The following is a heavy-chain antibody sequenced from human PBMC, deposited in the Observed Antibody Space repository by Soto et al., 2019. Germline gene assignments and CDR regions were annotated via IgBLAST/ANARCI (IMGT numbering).Heavy chain of an antibody. CDR2: ISPNLGIT. CDR3: ARATTVTIPYYYYYYMDV. V-gene: IGHV1-69*02. CDR1: GGTFSSYI. J-gene: IGHJ6*03. Sequence: SVKASCKASGGTFSSYIISWVRQAPGQGLERMGRISPNLGITNYAQKFQGRVTITADKSTSTAYMELRSLRSDDTAVYYCARATTVTIPYYYYYYMDVWGKGTTVTVSS. D-gene: IGHD4-17*01.